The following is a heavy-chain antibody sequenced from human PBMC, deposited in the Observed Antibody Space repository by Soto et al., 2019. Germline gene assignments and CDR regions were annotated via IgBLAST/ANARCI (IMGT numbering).Heavy chain of an antibody. CDR2: IHYSGST. D-gene: IGHD3-10*01. CDR1: GGSISSNY. CDR3: ARYNSGALDY. V-gene: IGHV4-59*12. Sequence: SETLSLTCTVSGGSISSNYWSWIRQPPGKGLEWIGYIHYSGSTNYNPSLKSRVTISVDMSENQFSLKLNSVTAADTAVYFCARYNSGALDYWGQGTLVTVSS. J-gene: IGHJ4*02.